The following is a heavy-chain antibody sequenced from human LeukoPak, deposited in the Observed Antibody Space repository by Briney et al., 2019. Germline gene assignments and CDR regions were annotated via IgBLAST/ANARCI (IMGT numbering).Heavy chain of an antibody. D-gene: IGHD1-26*01. J-gene: IGHJ4*02. CDR1: GYTFTSYY. CDR3: ALGWELLRPTDY. CDR2: INPSGGST. Sequence: ASVKVSCKASGYTFTSYYMHWVRQAPGQGLEWMGIINPSGGSTSYAQKFQGRVTMTRDTSTCTVYMELSSLRSEDTAVYYCALGWELLRPTDYWGQGTLVTVSS. V-gene: IGHV1-46*03.